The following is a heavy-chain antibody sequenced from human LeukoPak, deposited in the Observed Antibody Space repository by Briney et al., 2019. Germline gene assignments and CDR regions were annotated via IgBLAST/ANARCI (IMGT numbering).Heavy chain of an antibody. CDR1: GGSISSSSYY. CDR2: IYYSGST. Sequence: SETLSLTCTVSGGSISSSSYYWGWIRQAPGKGLEWIGSIYYSGSTYHNPSLKSRVTISVDTSKNQFSLKLSSVTAADTAVYYCATRDYYDVNYFDYWGQGTLVTVSS. V-gene: IGHV4-39*01. CDR3: ATRDYYDVNYFDY. D-gene: IGHD3-22*01. J-gene: IGHJ4*02.